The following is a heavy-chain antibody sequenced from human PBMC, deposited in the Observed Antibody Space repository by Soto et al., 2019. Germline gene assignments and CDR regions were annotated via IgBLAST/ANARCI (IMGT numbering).Heavy chain of an antibody. V-gene: IGHV3-23*01. CDR2: ISGSGGST. CDR1: GFTFSSYA. D-gene: IGHD3-10*01. J-gene: IGHJ6*02. Sequence: GGSLRLSCAASGFTFSSYAMSWVRQAPGKGLEWVSAISGSGGSTYYADSVKGRFTISRDNSKNTLYLQMNSLRAEDTAVYYCAKPRITIFRAGSYGMDVWGQGTTVTVSS. CDR3: AKPRITIFRAGSYGMDV.